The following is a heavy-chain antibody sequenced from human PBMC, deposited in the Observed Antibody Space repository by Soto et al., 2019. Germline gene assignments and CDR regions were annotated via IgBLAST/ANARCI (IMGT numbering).Heavy chain of an antibody. CDR2: IYYSGST. D-gene: IGHD6-6*01. CDR1: GGSISSYY. J-gene: IGHJ6*02. Sequence: PSETLSLTCTVSGGSISSYYWSWIRQPPGKGLEWIGSIYYSGSTYYNPSLKSRVTISVDTSKNQFSLKLSSVTAADTAVYYCARGQLDRDYYYGMDVWGQGTTVTVSS. CDR3: ARGQLDRDYYYGMDV. V-gene: IGHV4-59*05.